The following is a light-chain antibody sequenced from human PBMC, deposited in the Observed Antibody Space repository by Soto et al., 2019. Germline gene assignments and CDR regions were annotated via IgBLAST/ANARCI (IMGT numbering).Light chain of an antibody. CDR1: QSISTY. CDR3: QQTYSTPWT. CDR2: GAS. Sequence: DIQMTQSPSFLSASVGDRVIITCWASQSISTYLNWYQQKPGKAPKLLIYGASTLQSAVPSRFTGSGSETDFTLTISSLQPEDFATYHCQQTYSTPWTFGQGTKVEIK. J-gene: IGKJ1*01. V-gene: IGKV1-39*01.